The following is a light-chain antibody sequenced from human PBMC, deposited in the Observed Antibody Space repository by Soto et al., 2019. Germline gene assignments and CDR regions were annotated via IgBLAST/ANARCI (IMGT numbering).Light chain of an antibody. CDR3: QQRSNWPPIT. J-gene: IGKJ5*01. CDR1: QSVSSY. CDR2: DAS. V-gene: IGKV3-11*01. Sequence: ELVVTQSPATLSLSPGERATLPCRASQSVSSYLAWYQQKPGQAPRLLIYDASNRATGIPARFSGSGSGTDFTLTISSLEPEDFAVYYCQQRSNWPPITFGQGTRLEIK.